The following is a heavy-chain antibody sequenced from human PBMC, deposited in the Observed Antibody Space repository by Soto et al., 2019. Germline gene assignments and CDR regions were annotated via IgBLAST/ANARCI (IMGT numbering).Heavy chain of an antibody. CDR2: MNPSSGNT. CDR3: ARVGERQLLWVYYYCCMDV. Sequence: ASVKVSCKASGYTFTSYDINWVRQATGQGLEWMGWMNPSSGNTGYAQKFQGRVTMTRNTSISTAYMELSSLRSEDTAVYYCARVGERQLLWVYYYCCMDVWGQGITVTVSS. D-gene: IGHD2-2*01. V-gene: IGHV1-8*01. CDR1: GYTFTSYD. J-gene: IGHJ6*02.